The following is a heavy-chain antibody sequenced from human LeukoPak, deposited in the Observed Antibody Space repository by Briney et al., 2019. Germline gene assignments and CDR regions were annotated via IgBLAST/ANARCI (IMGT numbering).Heavy chain of an antibody. V-gene: IGHV4-59*01. J-gene: IGHJ4*02. Sequence: SETLSLTCTVSGGSISSYYWSWIRQPPGKGLEWIGYIYYSGSTNYNPSLKSRVTIYLDTSKSQFSLKLRSVTAADTAVYYCASIYSSGYYPIGYWGQGTLVTVSS. CDR1: GGSISSYY. D-gene: IGHD6-19*01. CDR2: IYYSGST. CDR3: ASIYSSGYYPIGY.